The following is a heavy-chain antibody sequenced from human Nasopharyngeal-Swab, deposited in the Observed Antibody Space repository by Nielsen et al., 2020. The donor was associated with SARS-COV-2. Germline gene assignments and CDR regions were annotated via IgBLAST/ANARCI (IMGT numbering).Heavy chain of an antibody. J-gene: IGHJ3*02. Sequence: GESLKISCAASGFTFSSFAMNWVRQAPGKGLEWVALISYDGDEKYFADSVQGRSTISRDNSKNTLYLQMNGLRADDTAEYYCARDPRPLAAAGYLVAFDIWGQGTMVTVSS. CDR2: ISYDGDEK. V-gene: IGHV3-30*04. D-gene: IGHD6-13*01. CDR3: ARDPRPLAAAGYLVAFDI. CDR1: GFTFSSFA.